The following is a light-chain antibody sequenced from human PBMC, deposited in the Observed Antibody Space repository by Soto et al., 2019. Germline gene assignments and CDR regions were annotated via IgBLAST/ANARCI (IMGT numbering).Light chain of an antibody. J-gene: IGKJ5*01. Sequence: EIVFTQSPATLSLSPGERATPSCRASQSVKTFLVWYQQRPGQAPRLLIYDASHRAAGIPARFSGSGFGTDFTLTISSLEPEDAAVYYCQQRSNWPPITFGQGTRLEIK. CDR2: DAS. CDR1: QSVKTF. CDR3: QQRSNWPPIT. V-gene: IGKV3-11*01.